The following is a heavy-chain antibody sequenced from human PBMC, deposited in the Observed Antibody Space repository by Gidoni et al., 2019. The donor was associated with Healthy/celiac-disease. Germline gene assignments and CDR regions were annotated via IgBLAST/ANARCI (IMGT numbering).Heavy chain of an antibody. J-gene: IGHJ4*02. V-gene: IGHV3-23*01. CDR1: GFTFSSYA. D-gene: IGHD3-22*01. CDR3: AKGSSGYSFGPDY. CDR2: ISGSGGST. Sequence: EVQLLESGGGLVQPGGSLRLPCAASGFTFSSYAMSWVRQAPGKGLEWVSAISGSGGSTYYADSVKGRFTISRDNSKNTLYLQMNSLRAEDTAVYYCAKGSSGYSFGPDYWGQGTLVTVSS.